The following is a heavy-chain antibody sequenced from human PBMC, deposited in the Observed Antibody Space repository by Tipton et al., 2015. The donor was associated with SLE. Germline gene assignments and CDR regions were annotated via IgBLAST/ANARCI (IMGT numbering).Heavy chain of an antibody. Sequence: QLVQSGAEVKKPGASVKVSCKASGYTFTGYYMHWVRQAPGQGLEWMGWINPNSGGTNYAQKFQGRVTMTRDTSISTAYMELSRLRSDDTAVYYCARDPALSSGWYYFDYWGQGTLVTVSS. J-gene: IGHJ4*02. CDR1: GYTFTGYY. D-gene: IGHD6-19*01. CDR2: INPNSGGT. V-gene: IGHV1-2*02. CDR3: ARDPALSSGWYYFDY.